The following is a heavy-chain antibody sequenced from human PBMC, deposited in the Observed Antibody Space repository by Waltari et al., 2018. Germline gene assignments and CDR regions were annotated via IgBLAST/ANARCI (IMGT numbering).Heavy chain of an antibody. Sequence: QVQLQESGTGLVKPSETLSLTCAVSGASISSTYWSWIRQTPGNGLVRGGGMYGAGGDTVYNPSLNTRVNLSTDTSKTQFSLNLNYVTAADTAVYYCARDRGYGVSYRYFELWGQGALVSVSS. CDR3: ARDRGYGVSYRYFEL. V-gene: IGHV4-59*12. CDR2: MYGAGGDT. D-gene: IGHD3-22*01. CDR1: GASISSTY. J-gene: IGHJ1*01.